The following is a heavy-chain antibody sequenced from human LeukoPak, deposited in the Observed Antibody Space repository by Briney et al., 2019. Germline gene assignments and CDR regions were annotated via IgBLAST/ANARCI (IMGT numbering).Heavy chain of an antibody. J-gene: IGHJ4*02. V-gene: IGHV1-69*13. D-gene: IGHD3-22*01. CDR3: ARGWDHDSDGRPTAYVY. Sequence: GASVKVSCKASGGIFSRYAISWVRQAPGQGLEWMGGIIPIFGTANYAQKFQGRVTITADVSTSTAYMELNSLRSEDTAVYYCARGWDHDSDGRPTAYVYWGQGTLVTVSS. CDR2: IIPIFGTA. CDR1: GGIFSRYA.